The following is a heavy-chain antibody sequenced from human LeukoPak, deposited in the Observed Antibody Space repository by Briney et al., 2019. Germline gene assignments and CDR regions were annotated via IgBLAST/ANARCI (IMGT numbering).Heavy chain of an antibody. D-gene: IGHD3-22*01. CDR3: ARGSPPRVYYDRSGYYSYYFDY. Sequence: ASVKVSCKAFGYTFTCYWMHWVRQAPGQGQEWMGVISPSGGSTIYARKFKGRFTMPTDTSTSTAYIDLRSLRSDDTSVYYCARGSPPRVYYDRSGYYSYYFDYWGQGTLVTVSS. V-gene: IGHV1-46*01. CDR1: GYTFTCYW. CDR2: ISPSGGST. J-gene: IGHJ4*02.